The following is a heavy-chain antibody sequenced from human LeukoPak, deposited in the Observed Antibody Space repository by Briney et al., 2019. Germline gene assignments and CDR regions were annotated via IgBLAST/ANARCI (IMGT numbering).Heavy chain of an antibody. CDR2: INPNSGGT. CDR3: ARSYVYYYDSSGLPRPNFSTSFDY. J-gene: IGHJ4*02. D-gene: IGHD3-22*01. Sequence: ASVKVSCKASGYTFTSYGISWVRQAPGQGLEWMGWINPNSGGTNYAQKFQGRVTMTRDTSISTAYMELSRLRSDDTAVYYCARSYVYYYDSSGLPRPNFSTSFDYWGQGTLVTVSS. CDR1: GYTFTSYG. V-gene: IGHV1-2*02.